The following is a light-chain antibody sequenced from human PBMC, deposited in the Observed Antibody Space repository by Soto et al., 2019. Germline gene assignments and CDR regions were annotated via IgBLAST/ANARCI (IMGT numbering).Light chain of an antibody. CDR2: EVS. CDR1: SSDVGGYNY. Sequence: QSALTQPASVSGSPGQSITISSTGTSSDVGGYNYVSWYQQHPGKAPKLMIYEVSNRPSGVSNRFSGSKSGNTASLTISGLQAEDEADYYCSSYTSSSTGVFGTGTKLTVL. V-gene: IGLV2-14*01. J-gene: IGLJ1*01. CDR3: SSYTSSSTGV.